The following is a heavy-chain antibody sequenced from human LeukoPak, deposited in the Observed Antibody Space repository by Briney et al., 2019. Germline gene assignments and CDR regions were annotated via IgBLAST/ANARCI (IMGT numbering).Heavy chain of an antibody. J-gene: IGHJ4*02. D-gene: IGHD6-19*01. CDR3: AGALSYGNGWLPDFDS. Sequence: GTSLRLSCAASGFTFSYYGMHWVRQAPGNGLEWVALIRYDGSDEYYADSVKGRFTISKDNSKNTVYLQMNSLRDEDTAVYYCAGALSYGNGWLPDFDSWGQGTLVTVSS. V-gene: IGHV3-33*01. CDR2: IRYDGSDE. CDR1: GFTFSYYG.